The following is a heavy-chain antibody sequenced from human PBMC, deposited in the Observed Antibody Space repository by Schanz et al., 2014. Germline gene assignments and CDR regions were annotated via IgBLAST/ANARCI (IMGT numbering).Heavy chain of an antibody. D-gene: IGHD7-27*01. CDR3: ARGEANWGQY. CDR1: GYTLTDFA. V-gene: IGHV7-4-1*02. Sequence: QVHLVQSGSELKKPGASVKVSCRASGYTLTDFALNWVRQAPGQGLEWMGWINTNTGNPTYAQGFTGRFVFSLDTSVSTAYLQISFLKADDTAVFFCARGEANWGQYWGQGTLVTVSS. J-gene: IGHJ4*02. CDR2: INTNTGNP.